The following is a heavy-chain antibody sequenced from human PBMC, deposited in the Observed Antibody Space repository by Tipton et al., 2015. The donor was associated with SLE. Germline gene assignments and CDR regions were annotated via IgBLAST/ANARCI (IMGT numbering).Heavy chain of an antibody. CDR1: GGSITSSSSS. CDR2: MFYTGRS. J-gene: IGHJ4*02. V-gene: IGHV4-39*02. Sequence: TLSLTCTVSGGSITSSSSSWGWVPQPPGKGLEWIGTMFYTGRSDYSPSLESRVTFSIDTSKTHFSLRLISVTAADTAVYYCAEGGAKGVLDYWGQGTLVTVSS. D-gene: IGHD2-8*01. CDR3: AEGGAKGVLDY.